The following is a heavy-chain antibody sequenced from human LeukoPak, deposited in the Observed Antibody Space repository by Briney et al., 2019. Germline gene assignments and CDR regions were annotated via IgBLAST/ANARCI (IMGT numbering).Heavy chain of an antibody. CDR3: AREGGYGLDGNWFDP. J-gene: IGHJ5*02. D-gene: IGHD1-1*01. Sequence: SETLSLTCAVYGGSFSGYYWSWIRQPPGKGLEWIGEINHSGSTNYNPSLKSRVTISVDTSKNQFSLKLSSVTAADTAVCYCAREGGYGLDGNWFDPWGQGTLVTVSS. CDR1: GGSFSGYY. V-gene: IGHV4-34*01. CDR2: INHSGST.